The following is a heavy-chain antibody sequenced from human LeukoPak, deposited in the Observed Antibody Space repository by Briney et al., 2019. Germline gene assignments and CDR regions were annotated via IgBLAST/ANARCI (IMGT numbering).Heavy chain of an antibody. CDR1: GFTFSNYW. CDR2: IKQDGSEK. Sequence: GGSLRLSCGASGFTFSNYWMSWVRQAPGKGLEWVAIIKQDGSEKYSVDSVKGRFIISRDNAKNSLYLQMNRLRVEDTALYYCARDSLEYTTSSAAYWGQGALVTVSS. CDR3: ARDSLEYTTSSAAY. D-gene: IGHD6-13*01. V-gene: IGHV3-7*01. J-gene: IGHJ4*02.